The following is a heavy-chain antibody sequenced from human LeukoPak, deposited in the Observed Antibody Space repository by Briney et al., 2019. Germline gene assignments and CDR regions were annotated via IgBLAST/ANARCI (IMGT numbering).Heavy chain of an antibody. CDR2: IIPIFGTA. Sequence: SVKVSCKASGGTFSSYAISWVRQAPGQGLEWMGGIIPIFGTANYAQKFQGRVTITTDESTSTAYMELSSLRSEDTAVYYCARGFWSGYYTPYYYYMDVWGKGPRSPSP. CDR3: ARGFWSGYYTPYYYYMDV. V-gene: IGHV1-69*05. CDR1: GGTFSSYA. J-gene: IGHJ6*03. D-gene: IGHD3-3*01.